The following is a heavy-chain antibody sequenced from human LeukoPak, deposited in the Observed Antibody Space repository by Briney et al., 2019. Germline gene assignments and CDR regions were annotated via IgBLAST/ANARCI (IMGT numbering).Heavy chain of an antibody. V-gene: IGHV3-23*01. CDR2: ISGSCGTT. D-gene: IGHD5-12*01. Sequence: RGGSLRLSCAASGFTLRRYAMSWARQARGKGGECVSVISGSCGTTSYSYSVKGRFTISRDNSKNTLYLQLNSLRAEDTAVYYCAKGYDRGERLFDYWGQGTLLTVSS. J-gene: IGHJ4*02. CDR1: GFTLRRYA. CDR3: AKGYDRGERLFDY.